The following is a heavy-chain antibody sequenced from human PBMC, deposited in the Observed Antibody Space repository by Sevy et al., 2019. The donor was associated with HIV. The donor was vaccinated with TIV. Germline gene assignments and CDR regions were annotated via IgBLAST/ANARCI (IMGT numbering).Heavy chain of an antibody. CDR2: IKSEFDGGAI. CDR3: ITDPAYRGYDEEVINYYFYGMDV. Sequence: GGSLRLSGTASGFTFSSAWMSWVRQAPGKGLEWVGRIKSEFDGGAIDYAAPVKGRFSISREDSKNTVYLQMNSLKTEDTAVYYCITDPAYRGYDEEVINYYFYGMDVWGQGTTVTVSS. V-gene: IGHV3-15*01. CDR1: GFTFSSAW. D-gene: IGHD5-12*01. J-gene: IGHJ6*02.